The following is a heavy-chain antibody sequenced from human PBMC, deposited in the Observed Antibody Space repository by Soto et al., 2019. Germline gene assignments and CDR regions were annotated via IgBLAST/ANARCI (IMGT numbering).Heavy chain of an antibody. CDR3: ARSRIVGVSPFAY. D-gene: IGHD1-26*01. CDR2: INHSGST. V-gene: IGHV4-34*01. Sequence: SETLSLTCAVYGESFSGFYWNWIRQPPGKGLEWIGEINHSGSTNYNPSLKSRVTISVDTSKNQFSLKLAPVIAADTAVYYCARSRIVGVSPFAYWSQGTLVTVSS. J-gene: IGHJ4*02. CDR1: GESFSGFY.